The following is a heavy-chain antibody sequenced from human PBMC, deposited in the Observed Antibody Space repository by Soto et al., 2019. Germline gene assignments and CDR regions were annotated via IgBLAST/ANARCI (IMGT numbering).Heavy chain of an antibody. CDR1: GYTLTELS. J-gene: IGHJ4*02. CDR3: ARSIVVVTALDY. V-gene: IGHV1-24*01. Sequence: ASLKVSCKVSGYTLTELSMHWVRQAPGKGLEWMGGFDPEDGETIYAQKFQGRVTITRDTSASTAYMELSSLRSEDTAVYYCARSIVVVTALDYWGQGTLVTVSS. D-gene: IGHD2-21*02. CDR2: FDPEDGET.